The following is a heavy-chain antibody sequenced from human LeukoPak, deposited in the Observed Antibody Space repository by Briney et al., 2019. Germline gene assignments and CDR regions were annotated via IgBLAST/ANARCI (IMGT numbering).Heavy chain of an antibody. CDR2: ISSNGGST. D-gene: IGHD2-15*01. CDR3: ARYCSGGSCASNLDAFDI. V-gene: IGHV3-64*01. J-gene: IGHJ3*02. CDR1: GLTFSSYA. Sequence: PGGSLRLSCAASGLTFSSYAMHWVRQAPGKGLEYVSAISSNGGSTYYANSVKGRFTISRDNSKNTLYLQMGSLRAEDMAVYYCARYCSGGSCASNLDAFDIWGQGTMVTVSS.